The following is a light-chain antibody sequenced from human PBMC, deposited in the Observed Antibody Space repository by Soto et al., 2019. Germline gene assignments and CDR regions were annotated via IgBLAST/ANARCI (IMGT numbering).Light chain of an antibody. V-gene: IGLV4-69*01. Sequence: QLVLTQSPSASASLGASVKLTCTLSSGHSSYVIAWHQQQPEKGPRYLMKVNSDGSHSKGDGIPDRFSGSSSGAERYLTISGLHSEDEADYYCQTWGTGIQVFGAGTKLTVL. CDR2: VNSDGSH. CDR3: QTWGTGIQV. J-gene: IGLJ1*01. CDR1: SGHSSYV.